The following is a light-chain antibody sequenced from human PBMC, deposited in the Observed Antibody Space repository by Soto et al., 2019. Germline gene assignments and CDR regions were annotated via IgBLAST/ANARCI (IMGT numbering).Light chain of an antibody. Sequence: LTQPASVSGSPGQSITISCTGTSSDVGSYNLVSWYQQHPGKAPKLMIYEGGKRPSGVSNRFSGSRSGNTASLTISGLQAEDEADYYCCSYAGSSTYVFGTGTKVTVL. V-gene: IGLV2-23*01. CDR1: SSDVGSYNL. CDR2: EGG. J-gene: IGLJ1*01. CDR3: CSYAGSSTYV.